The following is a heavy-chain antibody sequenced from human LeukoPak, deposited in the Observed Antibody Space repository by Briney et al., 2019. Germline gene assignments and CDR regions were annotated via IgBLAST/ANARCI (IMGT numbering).Heavy chain of an antibody. J-gene: IGHJ1*01. CDR1: GFTFSSYA. CDR2: ISGSGGST. CDR3: AKTPTDIPGRGYFQH. Sequence: GGSLRLSCAASGFTFSSYAMSWVRQAPGKGLEWVSAISGSGGSTYYADSVKGRFTISRDNSKNTLFLQMNSLRAEDTAVYYCAKTPTDIPGRGYFQHWGQGTLVTVSS. V-gene: IGHV3-23*01. D-gene: IGHD2-21*02.